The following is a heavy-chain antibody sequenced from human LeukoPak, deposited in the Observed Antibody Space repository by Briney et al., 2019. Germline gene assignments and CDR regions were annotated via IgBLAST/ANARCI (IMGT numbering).Heavy chain of an antibody. Sequence: GGSLRLSCAASGFTFTTYSMNWVRQAPGKGLEWVSYISSSSSNIYYADSVKGRFTISRDNVKNSLYLQMTSLRVEDTAVYSCASLLTPYHGSGGGGMDVWGQGTTVTVSS. CDR3: ASLLTPYHGSGGGGMDV. CDR2: ISSSSSNI. V-gene: IGHV3-48*01. CDR1: GFTFTTYS. J-gene: IGHJ6*02. D-gene: IGHD3-10*01.